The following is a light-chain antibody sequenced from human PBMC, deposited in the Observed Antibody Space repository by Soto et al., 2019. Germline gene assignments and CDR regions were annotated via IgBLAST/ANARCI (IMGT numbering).Light chain of an antibody. V-gene: IGKV1-33*01. CDR2: DAS. CDR3: QQYDKHPYT. J-gene: IGKJ2*01. CDR1: QDINNY. Sequence: DIQMTQSPSSLSASVGDRVTITCQASQDINNYLNWYQQKPGKAPKLLIYDASNLETGLPSSFSGSGSGTDFTFTISSLPPEDTATYYCQQYDKHPYTFGQGTKLEIK.